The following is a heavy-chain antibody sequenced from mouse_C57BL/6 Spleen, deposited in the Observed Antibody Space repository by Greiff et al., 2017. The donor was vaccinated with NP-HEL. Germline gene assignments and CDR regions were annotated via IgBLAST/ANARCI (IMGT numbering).Heavy chain of an antibody. CDR3: ARDENYYDYDDGFDAMDY. D-gene: IGHD2-4*01. CDR2: IRNKANGYTT. J-gene: IGHJ4*01. Sequence: EVTLVESGGGLVQPGGSLSLSCAASGFTFTDYYMSWVRQPPGKALEWLGFIRNKANGYTTEYSASVKGRFTISRDNSQSILYLQMNALRAEDSATYCCARDENYYDYDDGFDAMDYWGQETSYSGSS. CDR1: GFTFTDYY. V-gene: IGHV7-3*01.